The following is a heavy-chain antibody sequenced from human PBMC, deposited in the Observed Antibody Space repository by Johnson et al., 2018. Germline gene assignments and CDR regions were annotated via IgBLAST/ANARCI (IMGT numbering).Heavy chain of an antibody. CDR1: GFTFSSYG. V-gene: IGHV3-30*18. D-gene: IGHD1-7*01. Sequence: QVQLVQSGGGVVQXGRSXRLXCAASGFTFSSYGMHWVRQAPGKGLEWVAIISYDGSNEYYTDSVKGRFTISRDNSKNPVYLQRISLRAEETAVYYCAKELEVRSGSALNIWGQGTMVTVSS. CDR3: AKELEVRSGSALNI. J-gene: IGHJ3*02. CDR2: ISYDGSNE.